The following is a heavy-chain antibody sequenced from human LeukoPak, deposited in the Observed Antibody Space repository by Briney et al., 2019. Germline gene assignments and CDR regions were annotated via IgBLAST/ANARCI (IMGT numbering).Heavy chain of an antibody. CDR3: ARDQSRSIDY. J-gene: IGHJ4*02. Sequence: PGGSLRLSCAASGFTVSSDYMTWVRQAPGKGLEWVSVIYSDANTYYADSVKGRFTISRDNSKNTVYLQMNRLRVEDTAVYYCARDQSRSIDYWGQGTLVTVSS. V-gene: IGHV3-66*01. CDR2: IYSDANT. CDR1: GFTVSSDY. D-gene: IGHD3-10*01.